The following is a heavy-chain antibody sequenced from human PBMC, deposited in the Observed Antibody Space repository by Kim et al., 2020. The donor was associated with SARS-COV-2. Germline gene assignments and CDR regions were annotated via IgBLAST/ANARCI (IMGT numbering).Heavy chain of an antibody. Sequence: ASLKVSCKASGYTFTSYGISWVRQAPGQGLEWMGWISAYNGNTNYAQKLQGRVTMTTDTSTSTTYMELRSLRSDDTAVYYCARDLNVDTAMDDDHYFDYWGQGTLVTVSS. J-gene: IGHJ4*02. V-gene: IGHV1-18*01. CDR1: GYTFTSYG. D-gene: IGHD5-18*01. CDR3: ARDLNVDTAMDDDHYFDY. CDR2: ISAYNGNT.